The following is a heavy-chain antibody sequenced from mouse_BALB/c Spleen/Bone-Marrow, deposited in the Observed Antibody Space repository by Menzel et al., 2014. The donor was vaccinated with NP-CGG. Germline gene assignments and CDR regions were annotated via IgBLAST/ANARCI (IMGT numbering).Heavy chain of an antibody. J-gene: IGHJ3*01. CDR1: GYTFTSYT. D-gene: IGHD2-1*01. CDR2: INPSSGYT. CDR3: ARSNGNYVLAY. Sequence: QVQLQQPGAELVRPGASVKMSCKASGYTFTSYTMHWVKQRPGQGLEWIGYINPSSGYTNYNQKFKDKATLTADKSSSTAYMQLSSLTSEDSAVYYCARSNGNYVLAYWGQGTLVTVSA. V-gene: IGHV1-4*01.